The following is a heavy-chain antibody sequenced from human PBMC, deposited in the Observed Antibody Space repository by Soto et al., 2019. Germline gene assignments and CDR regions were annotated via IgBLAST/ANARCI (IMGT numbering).Heavy chain of an antibody. J-gene: IGHJ6*02. D-gene: IGHD3-3*01. CDR2: IIPIFGTA. Sequence: QVQLVQSGAQVKKPGSSVKVSYKASGGTFSSYAISWVRQAPGQGLEWMGGIIPIFGTANYAQKFQGRVTSSADESTSTPYMELSSLRSEDTAVYYCARDPTYYDFWSGYYVGMDVWGQGTTVTVSS. CDR3: ARDPTYYDFWSGYYVGMDV. V-gene: IGHV1-69*01. CDR1: GGTFSSYA.